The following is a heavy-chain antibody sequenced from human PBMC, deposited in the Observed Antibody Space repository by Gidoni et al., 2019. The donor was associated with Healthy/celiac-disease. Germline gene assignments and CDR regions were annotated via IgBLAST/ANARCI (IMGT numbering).Heavy chain of an antibody. Sequence: EVQLLESGGGLVQPGGSLRLSCAASGFTFSSYARSWVRQAPGKGLEWVSAMSGSGGSTYDADAVKGRFTISRDNSKNTLYLQMNSLRAEDTAVYYCAKSGLLWFGELSPYYFDYWGQGTLVTVSS. J-gene: IGHJ4*02. D-gene: IGHD3-10*01. CDR3: AKSGLLWFGELSPYYFDY. CDR1: GFTFSSYA. CDR2: MSGSGGST. V-gene: IGHV3-23*01.